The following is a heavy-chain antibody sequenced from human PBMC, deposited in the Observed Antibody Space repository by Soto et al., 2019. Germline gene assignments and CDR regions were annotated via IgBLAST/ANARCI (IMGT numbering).Heavy chain of an antibody. J-gene: IGHJ6*02. D-gene: IGHD4-17*01. CDR2: VVVGSGYT. CDR3: TAPTVTTPDSYYGADV. Sequence: ASVKVSCKSFGFTSSRSGVQWVRQARGQRLEWIGWVVVGSGYTNYAQNFQERVTFTTDMPTTTVYMELSSLRSDDTGVYYCTAPTVTTPDSYYGADVWGQATTVTVSS. V-gene: IGHV1-58*01. CDR1: GFTSSRSG.